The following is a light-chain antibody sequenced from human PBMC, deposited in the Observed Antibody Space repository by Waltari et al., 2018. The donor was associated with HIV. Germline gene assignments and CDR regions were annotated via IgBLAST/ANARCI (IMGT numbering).Light chain of an antibody. CDR2: KAS. CDR3: QQYYSYSWDP. J-gene: IGKJ1*01. CDR1: QSISSW. V-gene: IGKV1-5*03. Sequence: DIQMTQSPSTLSAFVGDRVTITCRASQSISSWLAWYQQKPGKAPKVLIYKASSLESGVPSRFSGSGSGTEFTLTISSLQPDDFATYYCQQYYSYSWDPFGQGTKVEIK.